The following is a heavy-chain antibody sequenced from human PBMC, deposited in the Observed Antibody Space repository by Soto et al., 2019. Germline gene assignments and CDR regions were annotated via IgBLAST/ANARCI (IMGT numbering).Heavy chain of an antibody. Sequence: GGSLRLSCAASGFTFSGSAMHWVRQASGKGLEWVGRIRSKANSYATAYAASVKGRFTISRDDSKNTAYLQMNSLKTEDTAVYYCTSRRVSGYSSSWYLAEDFDYWGQGTLVTVSS. CDR3: TSRRVSGYSSSWYLAEDFDY. CDR1: GFTFSGSA. CDR2: IRSKANSYAT. V-gene: IGHV3-73*01. D-gene: IGHD6-13*01. J-gene: IGHJ4*02.